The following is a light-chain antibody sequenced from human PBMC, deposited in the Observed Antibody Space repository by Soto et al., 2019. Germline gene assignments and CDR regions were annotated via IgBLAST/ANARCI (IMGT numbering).Light chain of an antibody. V-gene: IGKV3-20*01. CDR3: QQYGSSGT. Sequence: DIVLTQSPGTLSLSPGEGATLSCRASQSLTNVFLAWYQQKPGQAPRLLIYGASRRATGIPDRFSGSGSGTDFTLTISRLEPEDFAVYYCQQYGSSGTFGQGTKVDI. J-gene: IGKJ1*01. CDR1: QSLTNVF. CDR2: GAS.